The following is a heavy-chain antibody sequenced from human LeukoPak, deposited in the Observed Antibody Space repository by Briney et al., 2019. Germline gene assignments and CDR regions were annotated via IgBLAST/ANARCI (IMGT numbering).Heavy chain of an antibody. V-gene: IGHV3-21*01. CDR1: GFTFSSYG. D-gene: IGHD4-11*01. J-gene: IGHJ6*03. Sequence: GGSLRLSRAASGFTFSSYGMNWVRQAPGKGLEWVSSISSSSSYIYYADSVKGRFTISRDNAKNSLYLQMNSLRAEDTAVYYCARGGTTVFMDVWGKGTTVTISS. CDR2: ISSSSSYI. CDR3: ARGGTTVFMDV.